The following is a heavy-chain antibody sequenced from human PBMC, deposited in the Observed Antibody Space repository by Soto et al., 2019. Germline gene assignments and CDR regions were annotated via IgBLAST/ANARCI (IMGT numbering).Heavy chain of an antibody. CDR2: IIPIFGTA. J-gene: IGHJ3*02. CDR3: ASSTKSITMIVVVTDDAVDI. D-gene: IGHD3-22*01. Sequence: SVKVSCKASGGTFSSYAISWVRQAPRQGLEWMGGIIPIFGTANYAQKFQGRVTITADESTSTAYMELSSLRSEDTAVYYCASSTKSITMIVVVTDDAVDIWGQGTMVTVSS. V-gene: IGHV1-69*13. CDR1: GGTFSSYA.